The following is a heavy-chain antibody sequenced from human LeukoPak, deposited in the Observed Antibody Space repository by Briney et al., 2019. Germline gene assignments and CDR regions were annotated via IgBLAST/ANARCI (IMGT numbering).Heavy chain of an antibody. CDR3: ATKQWLAPPPDS. V-gene: IGHV3-74*01. CDR2: INTDGTVT. J-gene: IGHJ4*02. Sequence: RGSLRLSSAAPGFTFSKYWMLCVRQAPGEGLESVSRINTDGTVTTYADSVKGRFTVSRDNADNTMFLQMNSVRDEDTAVYYCATKQWLAPPPDSWGQGTPVTVSS. D-gene: IGHD6-19*01. CDR1: GFTFSKYW.